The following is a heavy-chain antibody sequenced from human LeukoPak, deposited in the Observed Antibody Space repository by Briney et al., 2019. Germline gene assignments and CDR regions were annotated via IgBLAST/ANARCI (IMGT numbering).Heavy chain of an antibody. CDR2: ITSTSSFI. Sequence: GGSLRLSCAASGFTFSDYYMSWIRQAPGKRLEWVSYITSTSSFIYYADSVKGRFTISRDNAMNSLYLQMNSLRAEDTAIYYCARSLPYGTTWYGRSDFWGQGTLVTVSS. CDR1: GFTFSDYY. D-gene: IGHD6-13*01. CDR3: ARSLPYGTTWYGRSDF. J-gene: IGHJ4*02. V-gene: IGHV3-11*03.